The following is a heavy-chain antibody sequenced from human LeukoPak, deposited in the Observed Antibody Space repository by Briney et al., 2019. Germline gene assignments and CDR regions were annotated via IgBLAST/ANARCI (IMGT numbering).Heavy chain of an antibody. D-gene: IGHD2-2*01. V-gene: IGHV4-4*07. CDR1: GGSISSYY. J-gene: IGHJ6*02. Sequence: SETLSLTCTVSGGSISSYYWSWIRQPAGKGLEWIGRIYTSGSTNYNPSLKSRVTMSVDTSKNQFSLKLSSVTAADTAVYYCARDDCSSTSCYFGKYGMDVWGQGTTVTVSS. CDR2: IYTSGST. CDR3: ARDDCSSTSCYFGKYGMDV.